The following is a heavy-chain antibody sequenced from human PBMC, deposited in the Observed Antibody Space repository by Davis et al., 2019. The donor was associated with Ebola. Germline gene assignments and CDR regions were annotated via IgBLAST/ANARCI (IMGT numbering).Heavy chain of an antibody. J-gene: IGHJ2*01. Sequence: ASVKVSCKASGYTFSGYYMHWVRQAPGQGLEWMGWVNPATGATYYAQKFQGWVTMTRDTSITSLYLEMSRLKSDDTAVYYCVKGTLGGGNWFFDHWGRGTLVTASS. V-gene: IGHV1-2*04. CDR3: VKGTLGGGNWFFDH. CDR2: VNPATGAT. D-gene: IGHD1-26*01. CDR1: GYTFSGYY.